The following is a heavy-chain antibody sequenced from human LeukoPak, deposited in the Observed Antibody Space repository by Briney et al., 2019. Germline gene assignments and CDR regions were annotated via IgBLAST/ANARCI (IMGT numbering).Heavy chain of an antibody. CDR3: AKAGILATMNADWFDP. D-gene: IGHD5-12*01. J-gene: IGHJ5*02. CDR2: MNPNSGNT. V-gene: IGHV1-8*01. Sequence: ASVKVSCKASGYTFTSYDINWVRQATGQGLEWMGWMNPNSGNTVYAQKFQGRLTMTRSTSINTAYMELSSLRSDGTAVYYRAKAGILATMNADWFDPWGQGTLVTVSS. CDR1: GYTFTSYD.